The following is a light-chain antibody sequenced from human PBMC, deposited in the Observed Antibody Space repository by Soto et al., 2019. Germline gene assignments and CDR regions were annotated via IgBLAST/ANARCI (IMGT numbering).Light chain of an antibody. V-gene: IGLV3-21*04. CDR3: KVWDSSSDHPGV. J-gene: IGLJ2*01. CDR2: YDS. Sequence: SYELTQPPSVSVAPGKTARITCGGNNIGSKSVHWYQQKPGQAPVLVIYYDSDRPSGIPERFSGSNSGNTATLTISRVEAGDEAYYYCKVWDSSSDHPGVFGGGTKLTVL. CDR1: NIGSKS.